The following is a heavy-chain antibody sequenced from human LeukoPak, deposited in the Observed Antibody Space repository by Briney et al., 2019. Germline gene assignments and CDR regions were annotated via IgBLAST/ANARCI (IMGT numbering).Heavy chain of an antibody. V-gene: IGHV1-18*01. J-gene: IGHJ4*02. Sequence: GASVKVSCKASGGTFSSYAISWVRQAPGQGLEWMGWISAYNGNTNYAQKLQGRVTMTTDTSTSTAYMELRSLRSDDTAVYYCARDHSSGYSDYWGQGTLVTVSS. CDR3: ARDHSSGYSDY. CDR2: ISAYNGNT. D-gene: IGHD3-22*01. CDR1: GGTFSSYA.